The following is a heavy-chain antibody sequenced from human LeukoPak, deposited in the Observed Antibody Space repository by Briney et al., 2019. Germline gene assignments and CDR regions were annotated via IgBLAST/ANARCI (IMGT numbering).Heavy chain of an antibody. CDR2: ISSTSIYT. Sequence: GGSLRLSCAASGFTFSDYYMSWIRQAPGKGLEWVSDISSTSIYTNYADSVKGRFTISRDNAKNSLYLQMNSLRAEDTAVYYCAREDGYSSSWYSDYWGQGALVTVSS. J-gene: IGHJ4*02. D-gene: IGHD6-13*01. CDR3: AREDGYSSSWYSDY. CDR1: GFTFSDYY. V-gene: IGHV3-11*05.